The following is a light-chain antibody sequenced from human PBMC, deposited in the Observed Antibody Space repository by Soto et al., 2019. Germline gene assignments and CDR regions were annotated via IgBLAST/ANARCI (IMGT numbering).Light chain of an antibody. CDR1: NLGKKY. CDR2: QDN. V-gene: IGLV3-1*01. Sequence: SYELTQPPSVSVSPERTASITCSGDNLGKKYVSWYQQKPGQAPVVAIYQDNKRPSGIPERISGSNSGNTATLTIGGTQAVDEADYYCQAWDSSTVLFGGGTKLTVL. CDR3: QAWDSSTVL. J-gene: IGLJ2*01.